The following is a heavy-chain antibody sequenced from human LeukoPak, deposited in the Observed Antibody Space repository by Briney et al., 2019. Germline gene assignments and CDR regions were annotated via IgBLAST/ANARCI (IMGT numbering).Heavy chain of an antibody. CDR2: ITGSGDAT. J-gene: IGHJ4*02. CDR1: GXTFSTYP. Sequence: PGGALRLSCTASGXTFSTYPLYWVRQAPGKGLESVSAITGSGDATYYAESMKGRFTLSRDNSKNTLYLQMNSLRAEDTAVYYCAKVSGLQPFFDYWGQGTLVTVSS. V-gene: IGHV3-23*01. D-gene: IGHD3-10*01. CDR3: AKVSGLQPFFDY.